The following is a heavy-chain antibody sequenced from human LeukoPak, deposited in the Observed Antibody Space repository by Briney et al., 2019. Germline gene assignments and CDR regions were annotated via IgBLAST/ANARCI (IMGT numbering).Heavy chain of an antibody. Sequence: SETLSLTCTVSGGSISSSSYYWGWIRQPPGKGLEWIGSIYYSGSTYYNPSLKSRVTISVDTSKNQFSLKLSSVTAADTAVYYCASQSFRDGGGSWLVLLRLSPFFDYWGQGTLVTVSS. CDR3: ASQSFRDGGGSWLVLLRLSPFFDY. V-gene: IGHV4-39*07. CDR1: GGSISSSSYY. D-gene: IGHD6-19*01. J-gene: IGHJ4*02. CDR2: IYYSGST.